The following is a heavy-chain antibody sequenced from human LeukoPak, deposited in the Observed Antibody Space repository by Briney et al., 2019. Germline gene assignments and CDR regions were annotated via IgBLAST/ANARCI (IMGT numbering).Heavy chain of an antibody. J-gene: IGHJ5*02. V-gene: IGHV1-18*01. D-gene: IGHD3-22*01. CDR2: ISAYNGNT. CDR1: GYTFTSYG. CDR3: ARTNPPLYYDSSGYYYVSNWFDP. Sequence: ASVKVSCKASGYTFTSYGISWVRQAPGQGLEWMGWISAYNGNTNYAQKLQGRVTMTTDTSTSTAYMELRSLGSDDTAVYYCARTNPPLYYDSSGYYYVSNWFDPWGQGTLVTVSS.